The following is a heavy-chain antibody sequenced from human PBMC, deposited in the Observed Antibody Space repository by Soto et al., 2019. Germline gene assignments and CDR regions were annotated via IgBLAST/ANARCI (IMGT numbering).Heavy chain of an antibody. Sequence: ASVKVSCKASGGTFSSYAISWVRQAPGQGLEWMGGIIPIFGTANYAQKFQGRVTITADESTSTAYMELSSLRSEDTAVYYCARGCSGGSCYPPGYNWFDPWGQGTLVTVSS. CDR2: IIPIFGTA. CDR1: GGTFSSYA. CDR3: ARGCSGGSCYPPGYNWFDP. V-gene: IGHV1-69*13. J-gene: IGHJ5*02. D-gene: IGHD2-15*01.